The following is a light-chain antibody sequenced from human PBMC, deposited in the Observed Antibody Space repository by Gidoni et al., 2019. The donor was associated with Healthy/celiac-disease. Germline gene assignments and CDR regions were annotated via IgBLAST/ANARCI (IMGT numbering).Light chain of an antibody. Sequence: DIVMTQSPASLAVSLGERATINCKSSQSVLYSSNNKNYLAWYQQKPGQPPKLLIYWASTRESGVPDRFSGSGSVTDFTLTISSLQAEDGAVYYCQQYYSTPYTFXXXTKLEIK. V-gene: IGKV4-1*01. CDR3: QQYYSTPYT. CDR2: WAS. CDR1: QSVLYSSNNKNY. J-gene: IGKJ2*01.